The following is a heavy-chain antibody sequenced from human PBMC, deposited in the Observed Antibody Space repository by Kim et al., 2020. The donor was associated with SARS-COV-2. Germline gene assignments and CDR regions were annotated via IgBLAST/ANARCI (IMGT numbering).Heavy chain of an antibody. Sequence: SVKGRFTISRDNSKNTLYLKMNSLRAEDTAVYYCAKSSGWSVDYYYYGMDVWGQGTTVTVSS. J-gene: IGHJ6*02. D-gene: IGHD6-19*01. CDR3: AKSSGWSVDYYYYGMDV. V-gene: IGHV3-23*01.